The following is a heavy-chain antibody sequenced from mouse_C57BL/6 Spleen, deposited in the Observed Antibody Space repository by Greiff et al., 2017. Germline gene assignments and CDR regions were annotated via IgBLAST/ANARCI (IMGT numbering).Heavy chain of an antibody. CDR3: TRKPSWDWYFDV. Sequence: QVHVKQSGAELVRPGASVTLSCKASGYTFTDYEMHWVKQTPVHGLEWIGAIDPETGGTAYNQKFKGKAILTADKSSSTAYMELRSLTSEDSAVYYCTRKPSWDWYFDVWGTGTTVTVSS. V-gene: IGHV1-15*01. CDR2: IDPETGGT. CDR1: GYTFTDYE. J-gene: IGHJ1*03.